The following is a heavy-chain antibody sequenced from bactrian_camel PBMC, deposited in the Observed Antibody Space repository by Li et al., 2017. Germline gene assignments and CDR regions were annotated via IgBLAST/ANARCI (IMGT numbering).Heavy chain of an antibody. Sequence: HVQLVESGGGSVQAGASLRLSCAASGIPGDSYCMAWFRQAPGQDREGVAYTYPDKDFTRYADSVKGRFTISRDNAKNTMYLQKNDLKPEDTGMYYCAFEIPPHARGRDSKQVAPMAPLCPTQGYWGQGTQVTVSS. D-gene: IGHD7*01. J-gene: IGHJ4*01. CDR1: GIPGDSYC. CDR2: TYPDKDFT. CDR3: AFEIPPHARGRDSKQVAPMAPLCPTQGY. V-gene: IGHV3S6*01.